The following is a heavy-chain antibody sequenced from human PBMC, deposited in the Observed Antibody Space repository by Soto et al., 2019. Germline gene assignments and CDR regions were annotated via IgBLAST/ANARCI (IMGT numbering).Heavy chain of an antibody. CDR1: GFTFSSYG. D-gene: IGHD2-21*02. Sequence: GGSLRLSCAASGFTFSSYGMHWVRQAPGKGLEWVAVISYDGSNKYYADSVKGRFTISRDNSKNTLYLQMNSLRAEDTAVYYCAPVVVTAIHAFDIWGQGTMVTVSS. V-gene: IGHV3-30*03. CDR2: ISYDGSNK. CDR3: APVVVTAIHAFDI. J-gene: IGHJ3*02.